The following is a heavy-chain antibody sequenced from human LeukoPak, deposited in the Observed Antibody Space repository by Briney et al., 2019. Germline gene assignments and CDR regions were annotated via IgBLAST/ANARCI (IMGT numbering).Heavy chain of an antibody. V-gene: IGHV4-34*01. CDR1: GGSFSSYY. D-gene: IGHD3-22*01. CDR2: INHSGST. CDR3: ARGTYYYDSSGYAAFDY. Sequence: SETLSLTCAVYGGSFSSYYWSWIRQPPGKGLEWIGEINHSGSTNYNPSLKSRVTMSVDTSKNQFSLKLSSVTAADTAVYYCARGTYYYDSSGYAAFDYWGQGTLVTVSS. J-gene: IGHJ4*02.